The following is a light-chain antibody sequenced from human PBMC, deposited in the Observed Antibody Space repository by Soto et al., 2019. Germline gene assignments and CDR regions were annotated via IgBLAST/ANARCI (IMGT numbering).Light chain of an antibody. CDR2: EGS. CDR3: CSYAGSSTFEV. Sequence: QSALTQPASVSGSPGQSITISCTGSSSDGETYNLVSWYQQHPGKAPKLMIYEGSKRPSGVSNRFSGSKSGNTSSLTISGXXXXXXXXYYXCSYAGSSTFEVFGGGT. CDR1: SSDGETYNL. J-gene: IGLJ2*01. V-gene: IGLV2-23*03.